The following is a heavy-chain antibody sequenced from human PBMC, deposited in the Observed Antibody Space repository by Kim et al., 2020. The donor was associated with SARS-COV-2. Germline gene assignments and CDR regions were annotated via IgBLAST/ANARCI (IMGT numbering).Heavy chain of an antibody. V-gene: IGHV4-34*01. CDR3: AIMTTVPTDDY. D-gene: IGHD4-17*01. CDR2: INHSGST. CDR1: GGSFSGYY. J-gene: IGHJ4*02. Sequence: SETLSLTCAVYGGSFSGYYWSWIRQPPGKGLEWIGEINHSGSTNYNPSLKSRVTISVDTSKNQFSLKLSSVTAADTAVYYCAIMTTVPTDDYWGQGTLVT.